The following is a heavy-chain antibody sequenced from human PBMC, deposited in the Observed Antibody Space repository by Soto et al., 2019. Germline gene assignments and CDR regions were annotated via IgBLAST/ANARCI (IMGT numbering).Heavy chain of an antibody. Sequence: SETLSLTCTVSGGSISSGPYSWGWIRQPPGKGLEWIGTFYHSGSTHHNPSLESRVTISVDASKNQFSLKLSSVTAADTAVYYCAKYYYDSNTYFYRWFDPWGQGTLVTVSS. V-gene: IGHV4-39*01. CDR1: GGSISSGPYS. CDR2: FYHSGST. CDR3: AKYYYDSNTYFYRWFDP. J-gene: IGHJ5*02. D-gene: IGHD3-22*01.